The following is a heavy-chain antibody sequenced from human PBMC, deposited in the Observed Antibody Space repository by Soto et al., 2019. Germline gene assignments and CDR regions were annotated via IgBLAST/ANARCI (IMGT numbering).Heavy chain of an antibody. V-gene: IGHV3-23*01. CDR1: GFTFSSYA. CDR3: AKADSSSPGYYYYGMDV. D-gene: IGHD6-13*01. J-gene: IGHJ6*02. Sequence: XVSLSLSFAASGFTFSSYAMSWVRQAPGKGLEWVSAISGTGASTYSADSVKGRFTISRDTSENTLYLQMSSLKVEDTAVYYCAKADSSSPGYYYYGMDVWGQGTTVTVSS. CDR2: ISGTGAST.